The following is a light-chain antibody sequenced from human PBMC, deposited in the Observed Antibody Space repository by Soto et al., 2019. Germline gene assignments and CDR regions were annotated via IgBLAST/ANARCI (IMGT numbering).Light chain of an antibody. CDR2: GAS. V-gene: IGKV3-15*01. CDR1: QSVSSN. CDR3: QQYHNWPPRS. J-gene: IGKJ1*01. Sequence: EIVMTQSPATLSVSPGERVTSSCRASQSVSSNLAWYQQKPGQAPRLLIYGASTRATGIPARFSGGGSETEFTLTISSLQSEDFAVYYCQQYHNWPPRSFGQGTKVEIK.